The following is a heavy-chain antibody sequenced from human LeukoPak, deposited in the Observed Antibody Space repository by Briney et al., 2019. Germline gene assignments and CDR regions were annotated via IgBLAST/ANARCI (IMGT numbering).Heavy chain of an antibody. V-gene: IGHV4-38-2*01. J-gene: IGHJ5*02. Sequence: SETLSLTCAVSDYSVTSDHYWGWIRLAPGKGLEWIGSIYHSGGTYYNPSLKSRVTISVDTSKDQFSLRLTSVTAADTGIYCCAREGRTSGTSWYDPWGQGTRVTVSS. D-gene: IGHD3-10*01. CDR3: AREGRTSGTSWYDP. CDR1: DYSVTSDHY. CDR2: IYHSGGT.